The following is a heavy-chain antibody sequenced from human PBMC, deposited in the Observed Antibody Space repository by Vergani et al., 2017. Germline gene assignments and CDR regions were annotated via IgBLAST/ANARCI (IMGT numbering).Heavy chain of an antibody. J-gene: IGHJ3*02. D-gene: IGHD3-10*01. V-gene: IGHV3-33*01. Sequence: QVQLVESGGGVVQPGRSLRLSCAASGFTFSSYGMHWVRQAPGKGLEWVAVIFYDGSNKYYADSVKGRITISRDNSKNTLYLQMNSLRDEDTAVYYCARESRGPHDAFDIWGQGTMVTVSA. CDR1: GFTFSSYG. CDR2: IFYDGSNK. CDR3: ARESRGPHDAFDI.